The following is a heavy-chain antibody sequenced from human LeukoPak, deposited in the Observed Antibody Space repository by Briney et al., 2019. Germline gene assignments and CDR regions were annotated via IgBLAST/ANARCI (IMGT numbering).Heavy chain of an antibody. J-gene: IGHJ5*02. CDR1: GGSISNSRDY. V-gene: IGHV4-39*01. Sequence: SETLSLTCTVSGGSISNSRDYWAWIRQPPGKGLEWIANIYYSGSTYYSPSLKSRVTISVDTSKNQFSLKLSSVTAADTAVYCCARGGYSGYVAWFDPWGQGTLVTVSS. CDR2: IYYSGST. D-gene: IGHD5-12*01. CDR3: ARGGYSGYVAWFDP.